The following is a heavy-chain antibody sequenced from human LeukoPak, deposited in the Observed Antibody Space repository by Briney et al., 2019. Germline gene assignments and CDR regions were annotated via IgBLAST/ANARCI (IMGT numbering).Heavy chain of an antibody. Sequence: SETLSLTCTVSGGSISSGSYYWSWIRQPAGKGLEWIGRIYTSGSTNYNPSLKSRVTISVDTSKNQFSLKLSSVTAADTAVYYCARVRCSGGSCYSYYFDYWGQGTLVTVSS. V-gene: IGHV4-61*02. D-gene: IGHD2-15*01. J-gene: IGHJ4*02. CDR2: IYTSGST. CDR3: ARVRCSGGSCYSYYFDY. CDR1: GGSISSGSYY.